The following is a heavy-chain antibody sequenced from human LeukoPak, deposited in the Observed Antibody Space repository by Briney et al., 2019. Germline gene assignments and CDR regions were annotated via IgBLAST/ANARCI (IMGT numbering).Heavy chain of an antibody. Sequence: ASVKVSCKASGGTFSSYAISWVRQAPGQGLEWMGRIIPIFGIANYAQKFQGRVTITADKSTSTAYMELSSLRSEDTAVYYCGRAGYDILTGYPYFDYWGQGTLVTVSS. CDR1: GGTFSSYA. D-gene: IGHD3-9*01. V-gene: IGHV1-69*04. CDR2: IIPIFGIA. CDR3: GRAGYDILTGYPYFDY. J-gene: IGHJ4*02.